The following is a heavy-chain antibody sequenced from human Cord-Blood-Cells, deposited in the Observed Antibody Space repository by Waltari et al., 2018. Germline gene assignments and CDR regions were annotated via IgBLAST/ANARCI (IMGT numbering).Heavy chain of an antibody. J-gene: IGHJ4*02. D-gene: IGHD5-12*01. CDR3: AKYGYSGYDFDY. Sequence: QVQLVQSGAEVKKPGSSVKVSCKASGGTFSSYAISWVRQAPGQGLEWMGGIIPIFGTANYAQKVQGRVTITADESTSTAYMELSSLISEDTAVYYCAKYGYSGYDFDYWGQGTLVTVSS. V-gene: IGHV1-69*01. CDR2: IIPIFGTA. CDR1: GGTFSSYA.